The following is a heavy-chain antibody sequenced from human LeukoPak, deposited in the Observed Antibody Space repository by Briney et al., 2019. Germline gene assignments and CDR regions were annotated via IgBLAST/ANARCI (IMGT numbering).Heavy chain of an antibody. D-gene: IGHD3-3*01. CDR2: INPSGGST. V-gene: IGHV1-46*01. CDR1: GYTFTSYY. J-gene: IGHJ4*02. Sequence: ASVKVSCKASGYTFTSYYMHWVRQAPGQGLGWMGIINPSGGSTSYAQKFQGRVTMTRDMSTSTVYMELSSLRSEDTAVYYCARAGSDAIFGVASYYFDYWGQGTLVTVSS. CDR3: ARAGSDAIFGVASYYFDY.